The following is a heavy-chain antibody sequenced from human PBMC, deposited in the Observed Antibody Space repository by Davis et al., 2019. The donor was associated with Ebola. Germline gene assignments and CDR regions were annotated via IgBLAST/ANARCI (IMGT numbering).Heavy chain of an antibody. Sequence: ESLKISCAASGFTFSSYWMHWVRQAPGKGLVWVSRINSDGSSTTYADSVKGRFTISRDNAKNTLYLQMNSLRAEDTAVYYCARRSSQALDWGQGTLVTVSS. CDR1: GFTFSSYW. CDR3: ARRSSQALD. CDR2: INSDGSST. V-gene: IGHV3-74*01. D-gene: IGHD6-6*01. J-gene: IGHJ4*02.